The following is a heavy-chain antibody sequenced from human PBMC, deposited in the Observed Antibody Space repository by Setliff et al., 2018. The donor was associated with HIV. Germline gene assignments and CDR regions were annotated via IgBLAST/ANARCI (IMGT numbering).Heavy chain of an antibody. CDR1: GGTFSSYG. CDR2: IIPMFGTG. V-gene: IGHV1-69*05. CDR3: ARVGHSSSYHYYGMDV. Sequence: GASVKVSCKTSGGTFSSYGISWVRQAPGQGLEWMGGIIPMFGTGFCAQKFQGRVTITTDESRSTAYMELSSLSSEDTAVFYCARVGHSSSYHYYGMDVWGQGTTVTVSS. D-gene: IGHD6-13*01. J-gene: IGHJ6*02.